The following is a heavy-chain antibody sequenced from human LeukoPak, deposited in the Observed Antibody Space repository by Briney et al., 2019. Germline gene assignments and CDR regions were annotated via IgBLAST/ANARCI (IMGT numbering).Heavy chain of an antibody. J-gene: IGHJ5*02. D-gene: IGHD6-13*01. CDR3: ARAYTSSCRWFDP. CDR1: GGSISSGGYY. Sequence: PSETLSLTCTVSGGSISSGGYYWSWIRQHPGKGLEWTGYIYYSGSTYYNPSLKSRVTISVDTSKNQFSLKLSSVTAADTAFYYCARAYTSSCRWFDPWGQGTLVTVSS. CDR2: IYYSGST. V-gene: IGHV4-31*03.